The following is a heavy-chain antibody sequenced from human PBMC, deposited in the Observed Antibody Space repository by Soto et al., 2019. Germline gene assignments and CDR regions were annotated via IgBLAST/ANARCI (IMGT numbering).Heavy chain of an antibody. V-gene: IGHV1-69*01. J-gene: IGHJ4*02. D-gene: IGHD5-12*01. CDR3: ARGREMSTTKFYFDY. Sequence: QVQVVQSGAEVKKPGSSVKVSCKASGGSFSNYAINWVRQAPGQGLEWMGGIIPMFDRPNYALNFQGRVTITADESTSTAYMVLSSLRSDDTAVYYCARGREMSTTKFYFDYWGQGTLVTVSS. CDR1: GGSFSNYA. CDR2: IIPMFDRP.